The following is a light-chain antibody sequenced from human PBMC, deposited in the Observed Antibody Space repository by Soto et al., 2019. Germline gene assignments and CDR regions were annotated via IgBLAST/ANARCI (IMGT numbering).Light chain of an antibody. J-gene: IGLJ3*02. CDR1: SSNIGAGYD. CDR2: GNS. V-gene: IGLV1-40*01. CDR3: QSYASSLSGWV. Sequence: QPVLTQPPSVSGAPGQRVTISCTGSSSNIGAGYDVHWYQQLPGTAPKLLIYGNSNRPSGVPDRFSGSKSGTSASLAITGLQAEEEADYYCQSYASSLSGWVVGGGTKLTVL.